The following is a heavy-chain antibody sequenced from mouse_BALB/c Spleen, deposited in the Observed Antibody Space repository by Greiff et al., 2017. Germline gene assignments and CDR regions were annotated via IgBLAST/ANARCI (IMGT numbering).Heavy chain of an antibody. CDR3: ARDGYGNYFFYAMDY. D-gene: IGHD2-10*02. Sequence: VQLQESGPGLVAPSQSLSITCTVSGFSLTSYGVHWVRQPPGKGLEWLGVIWAGGSTNYNSALMSRLSISKDNSKSQVFLKMNSLQTDDTAMYYCARDGYGNYFFYAMDYWGQGTSVTVSS. V-gene: IGHV2-9*02. J-gene: IGHJ4*01. CDR1: GFSLTSYG. CDR2: IWAGGST.